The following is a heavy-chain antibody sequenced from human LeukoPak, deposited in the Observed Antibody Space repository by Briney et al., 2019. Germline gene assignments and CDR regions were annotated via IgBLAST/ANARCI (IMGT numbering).Heavy chain of an antibody. Sequence: SETLSLTCIVSGGSIRSHYWSWIRQPPGKGLEWIGNIQYSGTTNYNPSLKTRVTISEDTSKNQFSLKLASVTAADTAVYYCARELAVGSKTIFDQWGQGTLVTVSS. D-gene: IGHD6-19*01. V-gene: IGHV4-59*11. J-gene: IGHJ4*02. CDR2: IQYSGTT. CDR1: GGSIRSHY. CDR3: ARELAVGSKTIFDQ.